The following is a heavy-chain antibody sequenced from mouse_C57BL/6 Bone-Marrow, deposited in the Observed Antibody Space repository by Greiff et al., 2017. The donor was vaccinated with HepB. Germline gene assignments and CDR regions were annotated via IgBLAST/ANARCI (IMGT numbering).Heavy chain of an antibody. V-gene: IGHV1-55*01. Sequence: QVQLQQPGAELVKPGASVKMSCKASGYTFTSYWITWVKQRPGQGLEWIGDIYPGSGSNNYNEKFKSKATLTVDTSSSTAYMQLSSLTSEDSAVYYCASSQGYFYYFDYWGQGTTLTVSS. D-gene: IGHD3-1*01. CDR2: IYPGSGSN. CDR3: ASSQGYFYYFDY. CDR1: GYTFTSYW. J-gene: IGHJ2*01.